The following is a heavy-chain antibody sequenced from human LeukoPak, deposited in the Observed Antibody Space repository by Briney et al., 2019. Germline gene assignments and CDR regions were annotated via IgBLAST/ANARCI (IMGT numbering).Heavy chain of an antibody. J-gene: IGHJ1*01. CDR2: IHYTGTT. CDR1: GDSISSYY. CDR3: AGSSACYARSF. Sequence: SETLSLTCTVSGDSISSYYWSWLGQAPGKGVELLCYIHYTGTTQYHPSLKGPVPLSIDTSNSQFSLWLNSVTAADTAVYYCAGSSACYARSFWGQGALVTVSS. D-gene: IGHD6-19*01. V-gene: IGHV4-59*01.